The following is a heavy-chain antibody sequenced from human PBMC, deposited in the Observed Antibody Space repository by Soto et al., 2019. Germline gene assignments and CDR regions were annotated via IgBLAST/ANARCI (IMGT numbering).Heavy chain of an antibody. CDR3: AREAAGFRRYYFDY. V-gene: IGHV3-64*01. CDR1: AFTFSSYA. CDR2: ISSNGGNT. Sequence: EVQLVESGGGLVQPGGSLRLSCADSAFTFSSYAMHWVRQAPGRGLEYVSAISSNGGNTYYANSVKGRFTISRDNSKNTLYLQMGSLRAEDMAMYYCAREAAGFRRYYFDYWGQGTLVTVSS. D-gene: IGHD6-19*01. J-gene: IGHJ4*02.